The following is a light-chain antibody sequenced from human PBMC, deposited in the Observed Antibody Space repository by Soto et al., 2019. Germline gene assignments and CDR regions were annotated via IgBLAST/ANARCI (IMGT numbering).Light chain of an antibody. CDR1: QSISSF. CDR3: QQGYSTPET. J-gene: IGKJ1*01. V-gene: IGKV1-39*01. CDR2: AAS. Sequence: DIQMTQSPSSLSASVGDRVTITCRASQSISSFLNWYQQKPGKAPRLLIYAASSLQSGVPSRFSASGSGTDFTLTISSLQPEDFATYYGQQGYSTPETFGQGTKVEIK.